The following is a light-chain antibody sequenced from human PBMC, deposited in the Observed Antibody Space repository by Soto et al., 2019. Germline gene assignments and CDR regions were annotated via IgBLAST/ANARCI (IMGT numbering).Light chain of an antibody. CDR3: QQGHNYPLT. CDR2: GAS. V-gene: IGKV3-15*01. CDR1: QSINSE. Sequence: EIVMTQSPAILSLSPGERAALSCRASQSINSELAWYHQKPGQPPRLLSYGASTRATGVPARFSGSESGSDFTLTISGLQSDDFAVYYCQQGHNYPLTLGQGTRLEI. J-gene: IGKJ2*01.